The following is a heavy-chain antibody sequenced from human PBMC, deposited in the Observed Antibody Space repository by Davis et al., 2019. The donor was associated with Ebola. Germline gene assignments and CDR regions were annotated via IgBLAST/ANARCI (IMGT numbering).Heavy chain of an antibody. Sequence: SETLSLTCAVSGGSISSSNWWSWVRQPPGKGLEWIGEIYHSGSTNYNPSLKSRVTISVDTSKNQFSLKLSSVTAADTAVYYCARGGSYKYYYYYYVMDVWGQGTTVTVSS. J-gene: IGHJ6*02. CDR3: ARGGSYKYYYYYYVMDV. D-gene: IGHD1-26*01. CDR1: GGSISSSNW. CDR2: IYHSGST. V-gene: IGHV4-4*02.